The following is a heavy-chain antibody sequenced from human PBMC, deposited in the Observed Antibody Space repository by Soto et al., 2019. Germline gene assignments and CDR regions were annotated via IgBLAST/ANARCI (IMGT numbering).Heavy chain of an antibody. CDR3: AKEEGRRGIAGAGPFDP. D-gene: IGHD6-13*01. CDR1: GFTFSSYA. CDR2: SRGSGGST. J-gene: IGHJ5*02. Sequence: LRLACAASGFTFSSYAMSWVRQAAAKGPEWGSTSRGSGGSTYDAAYVNGGVTISRDNSKYTLYLQMNSVRAEATAVYYCAKEEGRRGIAGAGPFDPWGQGTLVTVSS. V-gene: IGHV3-23*01.